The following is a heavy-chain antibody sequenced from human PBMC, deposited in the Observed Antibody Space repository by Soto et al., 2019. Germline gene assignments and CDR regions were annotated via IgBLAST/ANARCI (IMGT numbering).Heavy chain of an antibody. Sequence: QVQLVQSGAEVKKPGSSMKVSCKASGGTFSSYTISWVRQAPGQGLEWMGRIIPILGIANYAQKFQGRVTITADKSTSTAYMELSSLRSEDTAVYYCARDVYCSGGSCYSPSIYFDYWGQGTLVTVSS. V-gene: IGHV1-69*08. D-gene: IGHD2-15*01. CDR1: GGTFSSYT. CDR2: IIPILGIA. CDR3: ARDVYCSGGSCYSPSIYFDY. J-gene: IGHJ4*02.